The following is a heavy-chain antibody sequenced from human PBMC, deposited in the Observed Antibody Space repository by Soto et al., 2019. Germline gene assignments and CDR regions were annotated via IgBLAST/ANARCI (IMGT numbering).Heavy chain of an antibody. V-gene: IGHV4-39*01. J-gene: IGHJ4*02. D-gene: IGHD3-10*01. CDR2: MFYSGLT. CDR1: GYSVSSSDYY. CDR3: ARMGPRFQSHYFDY. Sequence: SETLSLTCSVSGYSVSSSDYYWAWIRQPPGKGLEWIGSMFYSGLTYYNPSLKSRVTLSVDTSKNQFSVRLNSVTAADTAVYYCARMGPRFQSHYFDYWGLGTLVTVSS.